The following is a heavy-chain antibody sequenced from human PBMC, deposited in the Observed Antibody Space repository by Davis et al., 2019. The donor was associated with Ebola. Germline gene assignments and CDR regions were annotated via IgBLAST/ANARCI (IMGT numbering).Heavy chain of an antibody. D-gene: IGHD3-22*01. CDR1: GGSISSYY. CDR2: IYYSGST. Sequence: GSLRLSCTVSGGSISSYYWSWIRQPPGKGLEWIGYIYYSGSTNYNPSLKSRVTISVDTSKNQFSLKLSSVTAADTAVYYCARVLSGYYYNWFDPWGQGTLVTVSS. J-gene: IGHJ5*02. V-gene: IGHV4-59*12. CDR3: ARVLSGYYYNWFDP.